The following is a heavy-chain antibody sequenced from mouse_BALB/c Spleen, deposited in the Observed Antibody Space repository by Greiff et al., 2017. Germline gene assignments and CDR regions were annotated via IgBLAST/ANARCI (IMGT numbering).Heavy chain of an antibody. CDR2: IYPGNVNT. J-gene: IGHJ2*01. D-gene: IGHD4-1*01. Sequence: QVHVKQSGPELVKPGASVRISCKASGYTFPGYYIHWVKQRPGQGLEWIGWIYPGNVNTKYNEKFKGKATLTADKSSSTAYMQLSSLTSEDSAVYFCARGTGTGNIDYWGQGTTLTVSS. V-gene: IGHV1S56*01. CDR1: GYTFPGYY. CDR3: ARGTGTGNIDY.